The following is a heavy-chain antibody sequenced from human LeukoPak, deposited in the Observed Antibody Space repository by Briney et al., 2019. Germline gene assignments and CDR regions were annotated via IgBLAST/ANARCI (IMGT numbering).Heavy chain of an antibody. CDR2: INPNSGGT. Sequence: ASLKVSCKASGYTFTGSYMHWVRHGPRQRLQRMGWINPNSGGTNYAQKFQGRVTMTRDTSISTAYMELSRLRSDDTAVYYCARGHCSSTSCRPTDAFDIWGQGTMVTVSS. J-gene: IGHJ3*02. D-gene: IGHD2-2*01. V-gene: IGHV1-2*02. CDR1: GYTFTGSY. CDR3: ARGHCSSTSCRPTDAFDI.